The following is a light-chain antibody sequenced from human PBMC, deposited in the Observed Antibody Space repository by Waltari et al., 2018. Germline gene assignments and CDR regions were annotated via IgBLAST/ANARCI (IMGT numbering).Light chain of an antibody. V-gene: IGLV3-1*01. J-gene: IGLJ2*01. CDR3: QAWDSAVI. CDR1: KLGDKS. Sequence: SYELTQPPSVSVSPGQTASITCSGDKLGDKSVCWYQQKPGQPPVLVIYQDTKRAAGIPGRTSGSNSGNTATLTISGTQAMDEADYYCQAWDSAVIFGGGTKLTVL. CDR2: QDT.